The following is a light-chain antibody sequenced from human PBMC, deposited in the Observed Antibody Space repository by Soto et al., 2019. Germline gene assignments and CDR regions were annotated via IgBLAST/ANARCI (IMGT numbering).Light chain of an antibody. Sequence: QSALTQPASVSGSPGQSITISCTGTSSDVGGYNYVSWYQQHPGKAPKLMIYEVSNRPSGVSNRFSGSKSGNTASLTISGLQAEDEADYYCSSHTSSSLRLVVFGGGTKLTVL. CDR3: SSHTSSSLRLVV. V-gene: IGLV2-14*01. J-gene: IGLJ2*01. CDR2: EVS. CDR1: SSDVGGYNY.